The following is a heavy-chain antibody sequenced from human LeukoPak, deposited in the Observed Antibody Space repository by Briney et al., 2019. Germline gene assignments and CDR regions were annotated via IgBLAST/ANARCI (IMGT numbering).Heavy chain of an antibody. CDR3: ARERGVTTVNWFDS. D-gene: IGHD4-17*01. J-gene: IGHJ5*01. V-gene: IGHV4-4*07. Sequence: SETLSLTCTVSGGSIGSYYWTWIRQPAGKRLEWIGRTFSNGRSNYDPSLESRVTMSVDTSKSQVSLNLSSVTAADTAVYYCARERGVTTVNWFDSWGPGTLVTVSS. CDR2: TFSNGRS. CDR1: GGSIGSYY.